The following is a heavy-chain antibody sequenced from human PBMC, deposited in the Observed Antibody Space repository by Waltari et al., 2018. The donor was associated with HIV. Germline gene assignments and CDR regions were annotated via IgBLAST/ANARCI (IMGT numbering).Heavy chain of an antibody. J-gene: IGHJ6*02. Sequence: EVQLMESGGGLVPSGGSLRLPCAAPGFNFTHSWMSWVRQTPGKGLEWVAYIKDDGSEKYYMGSVKGRFTISRDNAKNSMFLQMNSLRAEDTAVYYCARIGTFPHNYAIDFWGQGTTVTVSS. CDR2: IKDDGSEK. V-gene: IGHV3-7*01. CDR1: GFNFTHSW. CDR3: ARIGTFPHNYAIDF. D-gene: IGHD1-26*01.